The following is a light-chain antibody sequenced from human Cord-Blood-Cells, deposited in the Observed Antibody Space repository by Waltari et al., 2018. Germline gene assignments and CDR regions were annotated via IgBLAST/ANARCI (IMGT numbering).Light chain of an antibody. CDR1: QSVSSSY. V-gene: IGKV3-20*01. CDR2: GAS. CDR3: QQYGSSPKT. J-gene: IGKJ1*01. Sequence: EIVLTQSPGTLSLSPGERATLSCRASQSVSSSYLAWYQQKPGQAPRLLIYGASSRDTGIPDRFSGSGSGTDFTLTIRRLEPEDFAVYYCQQYGSSPKTFGQGTKVEIK.